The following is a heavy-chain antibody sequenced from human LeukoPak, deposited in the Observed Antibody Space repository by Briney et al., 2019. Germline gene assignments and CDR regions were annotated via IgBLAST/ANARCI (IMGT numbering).Heavy chain of an antibody. J-gene: IGHJ4*02. CDR1: GGSISSSNW. CDR3: ASLASIQPLDY. CDR2: IYHSGST. Sequence: ETLSLTCAVSGGSISSSNWWSGGRQPPGKGLGGIGEIYHSGSTNYNPSLKSRVTISVDKSKNQFSLKLSSVTAADTAVYYCASLASIQPLDYWGQGTLVTVSS. D-gene: IGHD5-18*01. V-gene: IGHV4-4*02.